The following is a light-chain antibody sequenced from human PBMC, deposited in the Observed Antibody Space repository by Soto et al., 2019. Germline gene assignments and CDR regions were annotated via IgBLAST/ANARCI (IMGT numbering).Light chain of an antibody. CDR3: AAWDDSLSGVV. V-gene: IGLV1-47*01. J-gene: IGLJ2*01. CDR1: SSHIGTNY. CDR2: KNN. Sequence: QSVLTQPPSPSGTPGQRVPISCSGSSSHIGTNYVYWYQQLPGTAPKLLIYKNNQRPSGVPDRFSGSKSGTSASLAISGLRSEDEADYYCAAWDDSLSGVVFGGGTKLTVL.